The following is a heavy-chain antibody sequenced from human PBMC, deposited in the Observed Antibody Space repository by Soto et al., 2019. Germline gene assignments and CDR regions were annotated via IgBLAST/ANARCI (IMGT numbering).Heavy chain of an antibody. CDR2: IKQDGSEK. D-gene: IGHD6-6*01. V-gene: IGHV3-7*05. CDR1: GFPFSSYW. CDR3: AREIAARRYGTDV. J-gene: IGHJ6*02. Sequence: LRVSCAAAGFPFSSYWMSWVRQAPGKGLEWVANIKQDGSEKYYVESVKGRFTISRDNAKNSLYLQRNSLRAEDTAVYYGAREIAARRYGTDVWGQGSTVTVAS.